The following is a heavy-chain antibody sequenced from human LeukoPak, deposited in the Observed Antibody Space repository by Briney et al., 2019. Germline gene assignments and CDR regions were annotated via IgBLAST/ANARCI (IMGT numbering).Heavy chain of an antibody. J-gene: IGHJ4*02. V-gene: IGHV4-30-4*01. CDR1: GGSISSGDYY. D-gene: IGHD3-22*01. CDR3: ARLTYDSSTYRYYFDY. Sequence: PSETLSLTCTVSGGSISSGDYYWSWIRQPPGKGLEWIGYIYYSGSTYYNPSLKSRVTISVDTSKNQFSLKLSSVTAADTAVFYCARLTYDSSTYRYYFDYWGQGALVTVSS. CDR2: IYYSGST.